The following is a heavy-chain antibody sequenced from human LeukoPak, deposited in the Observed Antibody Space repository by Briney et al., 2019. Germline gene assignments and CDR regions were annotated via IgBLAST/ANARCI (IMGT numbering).Heavy chain of an antibody. V-gene: IGHV4-31*03. CDR1: GGSISSGGYY. D-gene: IGHD2-2*02. Sequence: SVTLSLTCTVSGGSISSGGYYWSWIRQHPGKGLEWIGYIYYSGSTYYNPSLKSRVTISVDTSKNQFSLKLSSVTAADTAVYYCARRRVGYCSSTSCYTGTFDYWGQGTLVTVSS. CDR2: IYYSGST. J-gene: IGHJ4*02. CDR3: ARRRVGYCSSTSCYTGTFDY.